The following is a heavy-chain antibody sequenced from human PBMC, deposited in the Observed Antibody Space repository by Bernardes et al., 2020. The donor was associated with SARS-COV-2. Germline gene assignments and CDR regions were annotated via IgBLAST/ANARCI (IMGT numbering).Heavy chain of an antibody. J-gene: IGHJ4*02. CDR1: GSSFGSSA. V-gene: IGHV3-23*01. CDR2: ISLDGSQT. Sequence: GGSLRFSCVVSGSSFGSSAMSWVRQAPGKGLEWVSGISLDGSQTYYADSVRGRFLISRDISKNTLYLQMDSLRVDDTAMYFCAKEVPANDYWGQGTLVTVAS. D-gene: IGHD2-2*01. CDR3: AKEVPANDY.